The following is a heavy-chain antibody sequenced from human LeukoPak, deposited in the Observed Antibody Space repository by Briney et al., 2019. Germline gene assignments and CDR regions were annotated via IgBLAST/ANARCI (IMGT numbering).Heavy chain of an antibody. D-gene: IGHD3-10*01. CDR3: ALGVEWFGEFDY. J-gene: IGHJ4*02. CDR2: INPNSGGT. V-gene: IGHV1-2*02. Sequence: ASVQVSCKASGYTFTGYYMHWVRQAPGQGLEWMGWINPNSGGTNYAQKFQGRVTMTRDTSISTAYMELSRLRSDDTAVYYCALGVEWFGEFDYWGQGTLVTVSS. CDR1: GYTFTGYY.